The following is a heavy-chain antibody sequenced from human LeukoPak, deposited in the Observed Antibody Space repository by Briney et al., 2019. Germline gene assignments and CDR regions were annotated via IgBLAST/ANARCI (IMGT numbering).Heavy chain of an antibody. Sequence: GGSLRLSCAASGFTFNNYGMHWVRQAPGKGLEWLAFIRYDGSNTYYADSVKGRFTISRDNSQNTLYLQMNSLRAEDTAVYYCAKDPEKWLQLRLGFSDWGQGTLVTVSS. V-gene: IGHV3-30*02. CDR3: AKDPEKWLQLRLGFSD. CDR2: IRYDGSNT. D-gene: IGHD5-24*01. CDR1: GFTFNNYG. J-gene: IGHJ4*02.